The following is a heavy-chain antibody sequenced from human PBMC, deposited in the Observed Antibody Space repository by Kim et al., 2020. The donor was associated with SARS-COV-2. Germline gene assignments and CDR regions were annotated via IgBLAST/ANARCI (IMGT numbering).Heavy chain of an antibody. CDR3: ATRFSGLGSLPYDL. V-gene: IGHV3-7*01. D-gene: IGHD1-26*01. CDR2: INQDGSEN. J-gene: IGHJ3*01. Sequence: GGSLRLSCAASGLTLTNYCMTWVRRAPGKGLEWVANINQDGSENYYVGSVKGQFTVSRDNAKNSIYLQMNSLRAEDTTLYYCATRFSGLGSLPYDLWGQGTMVTVSS. CDR1: GLTLTNYC.